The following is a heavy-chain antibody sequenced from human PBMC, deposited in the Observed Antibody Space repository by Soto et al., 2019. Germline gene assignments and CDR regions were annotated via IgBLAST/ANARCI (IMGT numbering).Heavy chain of an antibody. D-gene: IGHD3-16*01. CDR2: IDPSDSYT. J-gene: IGHJ6*02. V-gene: IGHV5-10-1*01. Sequence: ESLKISCKGFGYSFTSYWISWVRQMPGKGLEWMGRIDPSDSYTNYSPSFQGHVTISADKSISTAYLQWSSLKASDTAMYYCARLGGGEAYYYGMDVWGQGTTVTVSS. CDR3: ARLGGGEAYYYGMDV. CDR1: GYSFTSYW.